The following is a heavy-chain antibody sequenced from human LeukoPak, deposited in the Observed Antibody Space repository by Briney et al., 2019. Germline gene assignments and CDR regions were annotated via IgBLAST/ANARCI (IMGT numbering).Heavy chain of an antibody. CDR1: GGTFSSYA. CDR3: ARSVRGRGSFFRARDQYAFDI. D-gene: IGHD3-10*01. V-gene: IGHV1-69*05. J-gene: IGHJ3*02. CDR2: IIPIFGTA. Sequence: GASVKVSCKASGGTFSSYAISWVRQAPGQGLEWMGGIIPIFGTANYAQKFQGRVTMTRNTSISTAYMELSSLRSEDTAVYYCARSVRGRGSFFRARDQYAFDIWGQGTMVTVSS.